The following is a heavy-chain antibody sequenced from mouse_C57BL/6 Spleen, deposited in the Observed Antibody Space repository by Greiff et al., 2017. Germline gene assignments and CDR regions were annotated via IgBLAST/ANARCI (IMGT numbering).Heavy chain of an antibody. J-gene: IGHJ3*01. V-gene: IGHV1-9*01. Sequence: QVQLQQSGAELMKPGASVKLSCKATGYTFTGYWIEWVKQRPGHGLEWIGEILPGSGSTNYNEKFKGKATFTADTSSNTAYMQLSSLTTADSAMYYCARGIYYGNYEGFAYWGQGTLVTVSA. CDR2: ILPGSGST. D-gene: IGHD2-1*01. CDR1: GYTFTGYW. CDR3: ARGIYYGNYEGFAY.